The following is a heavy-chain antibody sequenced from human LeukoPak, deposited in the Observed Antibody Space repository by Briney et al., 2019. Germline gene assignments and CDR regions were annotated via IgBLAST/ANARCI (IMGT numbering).Heavy chain of an antibody. CDR2: IIPILGIA. V-gene: IGHV1-69*04. CDR1: GGTFSSYA. D-gene: IGHD2-21*01. CDR3: ARGDLDYSGETYYYYGMDV. J-gene: IGHJ6*02. Sequence: ASVKVSCKASGGTFSSYAISWVRQAPGQGLEWMGRIIPILGIANYAQKFQGRVTITADKSTSTAYMELSSLRSEDTAVYYCARGDLDYSGETYYYYGMDVWGQGTTVTVSS.